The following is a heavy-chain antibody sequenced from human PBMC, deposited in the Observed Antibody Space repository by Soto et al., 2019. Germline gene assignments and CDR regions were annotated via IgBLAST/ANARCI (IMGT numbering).Heavy chain of an antibody. CDR3: ARARYNWNYPPWFDP. CDR2: IYSSGST. Sequence: EVQLEESGGGLIQPGGSLRLSCAASGFTVSSNYMSWVRQAPGKGLEWVSVIYSSGSTKYADSEKGRVTISRENSKNTLYLQMNSRRAAATAVYYCARARYNWNYPPWFDPWGQGPLVTVSS. CDR1: GFTVSSNY. D-gene: IGHD1-7*01. V-gene: IGHV3-53*01. J-gene: IGHJ5*02.